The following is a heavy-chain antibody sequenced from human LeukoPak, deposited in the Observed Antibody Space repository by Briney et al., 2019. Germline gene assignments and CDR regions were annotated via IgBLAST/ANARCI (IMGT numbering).Heavy chain of an antibody. CDR3: ARLRFYDSSGYSPGYYMDV. Sequence: PSETLSLTCTVSGGSMFSYHWSWVRQSAGEGLEWIGHIYVGGSTNYSPSLKSRVTMSVDTTKNQFSLKLKSVTAADTAVYYCARLRFYDSSGYSPGYYMDVWGKGTSLTVSS. CDR2: IYVGGST. V-gene: IGHV4-4*07. J-gene: IGHJ6*03. D-gene: IGHD3-22*01. CDR1: GGSMFSYH.